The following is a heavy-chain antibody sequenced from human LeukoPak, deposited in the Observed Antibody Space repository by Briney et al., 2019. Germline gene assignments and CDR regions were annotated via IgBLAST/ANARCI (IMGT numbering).Heavy chain of an antibody. V-gene: IGHV3-23*01. CDR3: ASGLHYYDSSGYRSGFDY. J-gene: IGHJ4*02. D-gene: IGHD3-22*01. CDR1: GFTFSSYG. Sequence: PGGSLRLSCAASGFTFSSYGMHWVRQAPGKRLEWVSGISGSGGTTYYADSVKGRLTIPRDNAKNSLYLQMNSLRAEDTAVYYCASGLHYYDSSGYRSGFDYWGQGTLVTVSS. CDR2: ISGSGGTT.